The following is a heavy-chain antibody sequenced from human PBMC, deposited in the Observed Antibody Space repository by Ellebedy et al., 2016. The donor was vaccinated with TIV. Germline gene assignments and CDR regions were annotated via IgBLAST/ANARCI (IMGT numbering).Heavy chain of an antibody. CDR1: GFTFTNYW. CDR2: ISGSGLST. D-gene: IGHD7-27*01. J-gene: IGHJ6*02. Sequence: PGGSLRLSCAASGFTFTNYWIHWVRQAPGKGLQWVSSISGSGLSTYYADSVKGRFTISRDNSKNTVYLEMNSLRVEDTAVFYCAKSDWGPRYYGMDVWGQGTAVTVSS. V-gene: IGHV3-23*01. CDR3: AKSDWGPRYYGMDV.